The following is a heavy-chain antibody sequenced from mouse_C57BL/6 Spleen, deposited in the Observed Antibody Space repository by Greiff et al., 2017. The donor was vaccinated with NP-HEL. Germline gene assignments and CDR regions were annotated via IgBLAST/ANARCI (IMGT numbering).Heavy chain of an antibody. CDR3: AQASYFDY. CDR2: IYPRSGNT. D-gene: IGHD6-1*01. V-gene: IGHV1-81*01. J-gene: IGHJ2*01. Sequence: QVQLQQSGAELARPGASVKLSCKASGYTFTSYGISWVKQRTGQGLEWIGEIYPRSGNTYYNEKFKGKATLTADKSSSTAYMELRSLTSEDSAVYFCAQASYFDYWGQGTTLTVSS. CDR1: GYTFTSYG.